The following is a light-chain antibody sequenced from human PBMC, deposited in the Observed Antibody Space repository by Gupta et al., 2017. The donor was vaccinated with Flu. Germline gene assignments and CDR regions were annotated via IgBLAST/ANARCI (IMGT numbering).Light chain of an antibody. CDR2: QVS. V-gene: IGLV2-23*02. J-gene: IGLJ2*01. CDR1: ASTVGHYHL. CDR3: SSYAFSSPI. Sequence: QSALTQPASMSGSPGQSINISCTGTASTVGHYHLISWFRQYPGGAPNLLIYQVSQRPSGIPARFSGSKSGNTAFLTISGLLPEDEANYHCSSYAFSSPIFGGGTKLTVL.